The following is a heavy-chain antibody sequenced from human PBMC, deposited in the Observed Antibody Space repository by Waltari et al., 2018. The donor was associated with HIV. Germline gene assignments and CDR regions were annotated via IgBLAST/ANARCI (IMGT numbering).Heavy chain of an antibody. Sequence: EVQLVESGGGLVKHGGSLRLSCAASGSTFSSYSKNWVRQAPGKGLGWVSSISSSSTFIYYADSVKGRFTISRDNAKNSLYLQMNSLRAEDTAVYYCARDRQGTVTKDFDYWGQGTLVTVSS. CDR3: ARDRQGTVTKDFDY. V-gene: IGHV3-21*01. J-gene: IGHJ4*02. CDR2: ISSSSTFI. D-gene: IGHD4-17*01. CDR1: GSTFSSYS.